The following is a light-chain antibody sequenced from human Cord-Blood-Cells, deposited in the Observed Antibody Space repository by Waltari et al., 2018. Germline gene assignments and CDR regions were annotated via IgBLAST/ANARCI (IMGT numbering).Light chain of an antibody. Sequence: DIQLTQSPSFLSASVGDRVTITCRASQGIISYLAWYQQKPGKAPKLLIYAASTLQSGVPSRFSGSGSGTEFTLTISSLQPEDCATYYCQQLNSYPYSFGQGTKLEIK. J-gene: IGKJ2*03. CDR2: AAS. CDR1: QGIISY. V-gene: IGKV1-9*01. CDR3: QQLNSYPYS.